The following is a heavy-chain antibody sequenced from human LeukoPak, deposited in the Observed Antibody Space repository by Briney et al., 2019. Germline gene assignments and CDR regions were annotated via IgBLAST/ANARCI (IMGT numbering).Heavy chain of an antibody. V-gene: IGHV1-69*04. CDR3: ARGGPPSFDY. CDR1: GGTFSSYA. Sequence: GASVTVSCTASGGTFSSYAISWVRQAPGQGLEWMGRIIPILGIANYAQKFQGRVTITADKSTSTAYMELSSLRSEDTAVYYCARGGPPSFDYWGQGTLVTVSS. CDR2: IIPILGIA. D-gene: IGHD3-10*01. J-gene: IGHJ4*02.